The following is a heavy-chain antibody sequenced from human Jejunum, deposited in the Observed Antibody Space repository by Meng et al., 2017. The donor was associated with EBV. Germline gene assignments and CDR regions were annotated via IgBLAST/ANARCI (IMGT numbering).Heavy chain of an antibody. J-gene: IGHJ4*02. CDR2: INGGATST. CDR3: ASGPSCSSGSCQEFDY. D-gene: IGHD2-2*01. V-gene: IGHV1-3*01. Sequence: QPVQAAAAVKYPCASVRDYCQASEDLFTKYALHWVPQAPGQRLEQMGWINGGATSTVYSQNFQGRLTIDRDTSARTAFMELSSLTSEDTAVYYCASGPSCSSGSCQEFDYWGQGTLVTVSS. CDR1: EDLFTKYA.